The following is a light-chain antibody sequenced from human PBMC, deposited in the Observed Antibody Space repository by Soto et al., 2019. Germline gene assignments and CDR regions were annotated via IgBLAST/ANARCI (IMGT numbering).Light chain of an antibody. CDR1: SSNIGSNT. CDR3: AEWDDSLNVYV. CDR2: SND. Sequence: QSVLTQPPSASGTPGQRVTISCSGSSSNIGSNTVNWYQQLPGTAPKLLIYSNDQRPSGVPDRFSGYKSGTSASLAISGLQSEDEAEYDCAEWDDSLNVYVFGTGTKLTVL. V-gene: IGLV1-44*01. J-gene: IGLJ1*01.